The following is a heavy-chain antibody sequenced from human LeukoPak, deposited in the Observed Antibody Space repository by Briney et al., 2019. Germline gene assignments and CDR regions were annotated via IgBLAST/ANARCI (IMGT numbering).Heavy chain of an antibody. CDR3: ARVGALLWFGELFSPNSHWFDP. V-gene: IGHV4-61*02. D-gene: IGHD3-10*01. CDR2: IYTSGST. CDR1: GGSISSGSYY. Sequence: SQTLSLTCTVSGGSISSGSYYWSWIRQPAGTGLEWIGRIYTSGSTNYNPSLKSRVTISVDTSKNQFSLKLSSVTAADTAVYYCARVGALLWFGELFSPNSHWFDPWGQGTLVTVSS. J-gene: IGHJ5*02.